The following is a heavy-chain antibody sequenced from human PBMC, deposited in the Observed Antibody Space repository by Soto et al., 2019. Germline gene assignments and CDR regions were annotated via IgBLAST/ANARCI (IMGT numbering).Heavy chain of an antibody. J-gene: IGHJ4*03. Sequence: PSETLSLTCTVSGGSISNYFCNWIRQPAGKGLEWIGRIDNSGSTNYNPSLKSRITMSADTSRNQFSLKLNSVTAADTAVYYCAGGGRDFWSGPFDYWGQGVLVIAPQ. CDR2: IDNSGST. CDR1: GGSISNYF. D-gene: IGHD3-3*01. CDR3: AGGGRDFWSGPFDY. V-gene: IGHV4-4*07.